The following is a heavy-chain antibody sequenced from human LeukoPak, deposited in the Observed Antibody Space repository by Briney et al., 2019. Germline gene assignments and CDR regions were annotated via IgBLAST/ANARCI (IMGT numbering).Heavy chain of an antibody. Sequence: GGSLRLSCTTSRFSINNYAMTWVRRAPGKGLEWFSSIWSSGDHTKYADSVRGRVTVSRDKTKNTLYLQMNDLRVDDTAVYHCSIDPNGDYIGAFDVWGLGIMVTVSS. J-gene: IGHJ3*01. CDR2: IWSSGDHT. CDR1: RFSINNYA. V-gene: IGHV3-23*01. CDR3: SIDPNGDYIGAFDV. D-gene: IGHD2-8*01.